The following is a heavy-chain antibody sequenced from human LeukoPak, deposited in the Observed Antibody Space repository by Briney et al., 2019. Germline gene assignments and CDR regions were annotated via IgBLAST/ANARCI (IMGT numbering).Heavy chain of an antibody. V-gene: IGHV1-8*01. CDR1: GYTFTSYD. CDR3: ARAPGYVPAAIDYYHGMDV. D-gene: IGHD2-2*01. Sequence: AASVKVSCKASGYTFTSYDINWVRQATGQGLEWMGWMNPNSGNTGYAQKFQGRVTMTRNTSISTAYMELSSLRSEDTAVYYCARAPGYVPAAIDYYHGMDVWGQGTTVTVSS. CDR2: MNPNSGNT. J-gene: IGHJ6*02.